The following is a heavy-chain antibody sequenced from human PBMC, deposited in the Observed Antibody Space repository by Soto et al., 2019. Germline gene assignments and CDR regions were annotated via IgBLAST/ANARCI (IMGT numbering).Heavy chain of an antibody. J-gene: IGHJ3*02. Sequence: GGSLRLSCAASGFTFSSYAMHWVRQAPGKGLEYVSAISSNGGSTYYANSVKGRFTISRDNSKNTLYLQMGSLRAEDMAVYYCARFFYDYIWGSYRSDAFDIWGQGTMVT. CDR2: ISSNGGST. V-gene: IGHV3-64*01. CDR3: ARFFYDYIWGSYRSDAFDI. D-gene: IGHD3-16*02. CDR1: GFTFSSYA.